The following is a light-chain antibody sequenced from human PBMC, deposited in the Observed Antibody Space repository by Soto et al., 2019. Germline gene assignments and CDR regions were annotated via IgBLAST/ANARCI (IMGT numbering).Light chain of an antibody. CDR3: QQDYSTLAT. CDR2: AAS. V-gene: IGKV1-39*01. J-gene: IGKJ5*01. CDR1: ESISRH. Sequence: DIHVSQSPSSLSASVGDRVTITCRAAESISRHLNWYQQKPGRAPDLLIYAASTLQNGVPSRFTGSGSGTEFALTITGLQLEDFATYYYQQDYSTLATFGQGTRLEIK.